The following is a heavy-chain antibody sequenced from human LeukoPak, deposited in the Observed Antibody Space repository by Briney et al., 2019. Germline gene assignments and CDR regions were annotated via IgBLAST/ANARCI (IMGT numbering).Heavy chain of an antibody. D-gene: IGHD2-2*01. Sequence: GGSLRLSCAASGFTFSDFYMSWIRQAPGKGLEGVSYISSSGSTIYYADSVRGRFTISRDNAKNSLYLQMNSLRAEDTAVYYCARDCRNTNCYDYWGQGTLVTVSS. CDR3: ARDCRNTNCYDY. CDR1: GFTFSDFY. V-gene: IGHV3-11*01. J-gene: IGHJ4*02. CDR2: ISSSGSTI.